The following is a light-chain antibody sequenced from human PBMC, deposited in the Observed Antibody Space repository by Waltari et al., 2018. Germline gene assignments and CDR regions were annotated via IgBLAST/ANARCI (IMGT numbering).Light chain of an antibody. J-gene: IGKJ3*01. CDR3: QQSYNAPRT. Sequence: DIQMTQSPSTLSASVGDRVTITCRASQSISRWLAWCQQKPGKAPKLLIYKASSLASDVPSRFSGSGFGTDFTLTISSLQPEDFATYYCQQSYNAPRTFGLGTKVDIK. CDR2: KAS. V-gene: IGKV1-5*03. CDR1: QSISRW.